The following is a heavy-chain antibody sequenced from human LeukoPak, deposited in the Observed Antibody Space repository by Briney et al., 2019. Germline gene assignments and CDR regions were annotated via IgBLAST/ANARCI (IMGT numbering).Heavy chain of an antibody. Sequence: GSLRLSCAASGFTFSSYAMSWVRQAPGKGLEWVSAISGSGGSTYYADSVKGRFTISRDNSKNTLYPQMNSLRAEDTAVYYCAKRGGTTVTTRYFDYWGQGTLVTVSS. D-gene: IGHD4-17*01. CDR2: ISGSGGST. J-gene: IGHJ4*02. V-gene: IGHV3-23*01. CDR1: GFTFSSYA. CDR3: AKRGGTTVTTRYFDY.